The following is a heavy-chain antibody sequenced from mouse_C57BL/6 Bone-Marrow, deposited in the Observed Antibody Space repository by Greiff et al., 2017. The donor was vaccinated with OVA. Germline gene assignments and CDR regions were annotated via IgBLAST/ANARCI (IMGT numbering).Heavy chain of an antibody. Sequence: EVKLVESGGGLVQPGGSLSLSCAASGFTFTDYYMSWVRQPPGKALEWMGFIRNKANGYTTEYNASVKGRFTISRDNSQSILYLQMNTLRAEDSATYYCARYWGLLHFDYWGQGTTLTVSS. V-gene: IGHV7-3*01. D-gene: IGHD1-1*01. CDR2: IRNKANGYTT. J-gene: IGHJ2*01. CDR3: ARYWGLLHFDY. CDR1: GFTFTDYY.